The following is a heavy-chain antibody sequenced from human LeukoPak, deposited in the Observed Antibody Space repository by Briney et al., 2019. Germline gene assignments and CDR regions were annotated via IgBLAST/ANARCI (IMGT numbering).Heavy chain of an antibody. J-gene: IGHJ4*02. CDR1: GGSISSSSYY. CDR2: IYYSGST. CDR3: ASQLLRDYYFDY. D-gene: IGHD2-15*01. Sequence: SETLSLTCTVSGGSISSSSYYWGWLRQPPGKGLEWIGSIYYSGSTYYNPSLKSRVTISVDTSKNQFSLKLTSVTAADTAVYYCASQLLRDYYFDYWGQGTLVTVSS. V-gene: IGHV4-39*01.